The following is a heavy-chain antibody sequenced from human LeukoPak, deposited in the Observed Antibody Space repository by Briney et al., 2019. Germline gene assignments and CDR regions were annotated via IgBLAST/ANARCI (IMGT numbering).Heavy chain of an antibody. D-gene: IGHD3-10*01. Sequence: PGGSLRLSCAASGFTFSSYAMSWVRQAPARGLEWVSSLRGDGETFYADFVKGRFTLSRDESRNTVNLQLNNLRVEDTAIYYCAKASWVSSADAVLWGQGTLVTVSS. CDR2: LRGDGET. CDR1: GFTFSSYA. J-gene: IGHJ4*02. CDR3: AKASWVSSADAVL. V-gene: IGHV3-23*01.